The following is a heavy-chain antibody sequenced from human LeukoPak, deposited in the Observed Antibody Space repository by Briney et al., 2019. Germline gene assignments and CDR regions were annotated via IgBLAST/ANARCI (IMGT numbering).Heavy chain of an antibody. D-gene: IGHD3-16*02. CDR2: ISSSSGNI. V-gene: IGHV3-48*01. CDR3: ARDRGGIGYYMDV. Sequence: HPGGSLRLSCAASGYTFGDYGMSWVRQVPGKGLEWVSYISSSSGNIYYADSVKGRFTISRDNAKTSLYLQMNSLRAEDTALYYCARDRGGIGYYMDVWGKGTTVTVSS. J-gene: IGHJ6*03. CDR1: GYTFGDYG.